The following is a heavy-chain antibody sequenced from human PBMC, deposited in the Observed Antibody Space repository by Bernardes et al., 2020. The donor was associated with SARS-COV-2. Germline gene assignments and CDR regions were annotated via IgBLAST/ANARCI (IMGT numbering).Heavy chain of an antibody. CDR3: VRVMGWYGYYYGMDV. V-gene: IGHV3-74*01. D-gene: IGHD6-19*01. Sequence: GGSLRLSCTASGVTVNTHWMHWVRQAPGKGLEWVSRTNSDGSIISYADSVKGGFTISRDNAKNTVDLEMNSLRVEYTAVHYCVRVMGWYGYYYGMDVWGQGTTDTVSS. J-gene: IGHJ6*02. CDR2: TNSDGSII. CDR1: GVTVNTHW.